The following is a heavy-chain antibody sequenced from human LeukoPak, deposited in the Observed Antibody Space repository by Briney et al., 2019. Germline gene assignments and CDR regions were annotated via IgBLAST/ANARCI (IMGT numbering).Heavy chain of an antibody. V-gene: IGHV3-30*03. Sequence: GGSLRLSCAASGFAFSNYDMHWVRLAPGKGLEWVAGILFDGSDKKYADSLKGRFTISRDNSTNTLFLQMNSLTTEDTAVYYCARDRRGGWYQSAIDYWGQGTLVTVSS. J-gene: IGHJ4*02. CDR2: ILFDGSDK. CDR3: ARDRRGGWYQSAIDY. D-gene: IGHD6-19*01. CDR1: GFAFSNYD.